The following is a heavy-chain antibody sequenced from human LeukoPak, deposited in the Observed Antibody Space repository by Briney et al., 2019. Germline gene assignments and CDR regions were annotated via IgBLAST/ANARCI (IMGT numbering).Heavy chain of an antibody. Sequence: PGGSLRLSCAASGFTFSNAWMSWVRQAPGKGLEWAGRIKSKTDGGTTDYAAPVKGRFTISRDDSKNTLYLQMNSLKTEDTAVYYCTKYSYAYWGQGTLVTVSS. CDR2: IKSKTDGGTT. D-gene: IGHD5-18*01. CDR1: GFTFSNAW. CDR3: TKYSYAY. V-gene: IGHV3-15*01. J-gene: IGHJ4*02.